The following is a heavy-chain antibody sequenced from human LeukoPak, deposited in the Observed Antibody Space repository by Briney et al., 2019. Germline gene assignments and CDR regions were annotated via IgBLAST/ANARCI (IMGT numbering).Heavy chain of an antibody. CDR2: INHSGST. Sequence: SSETLSLTCAVYGGSFSGYYWSWIRQPPGKGLEWIGEINHSGSTNYNPSLKSRVSISLDTSKDQISLKLSSVTAADTAVYYCARHRFASPLDSWGQGTLVTVSS. J-gene: IGHJ4*02. CDR1: GGSFSGYY. V-gene: IGHV4-34*01. CDR3: ARHRFASPLDS. D-gene: IGHD2-21*01.